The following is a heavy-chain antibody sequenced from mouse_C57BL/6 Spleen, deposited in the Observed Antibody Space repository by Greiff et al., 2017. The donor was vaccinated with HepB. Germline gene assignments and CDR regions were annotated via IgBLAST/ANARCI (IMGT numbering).Heavy chain of an antibody. CDR1: GFTFSSYG. CDR2: ISSGGSYT. V-gene: IGHV5-6*01. J-gene: IGHJ4*01. CDR3: ARLITTRDAMDY. Sequence: EVKLMESGGDLVKPGGSLKLSCAASGFTFSSYGMSWVRQTPDKRLEWVATISSGGSYTYYPDSVKGRFTISSDNAKNTLYLQMSSLKSEDTAMYYCARLITTRDAMDYWGQGTSVTVSS. D-gene: IGHD1-1*01.